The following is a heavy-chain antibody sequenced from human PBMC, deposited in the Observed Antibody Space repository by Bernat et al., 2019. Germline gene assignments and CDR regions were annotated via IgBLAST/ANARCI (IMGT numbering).Heavy chain of an antibody. CDR2: IKTKTDGGTT. V-gene: IGHV3-15*07. D-gene: IGHD3-9*01. J-gene: IGHJ4*02. Sequence: EVQLVESGGGLVKPGGSLRLSCAASGFTFCNAWMNWVRQAPGKGLRWLGRIKTKTDGGTTDYAAPVKGRFTISRDDSKNTLYLQMNSLKTEDTAVYYCTTLRYFDWFSDYWGQGTLVTVSS. CDR1: GFTFCNAW. CDR3: TTLRYFDWFSDY.